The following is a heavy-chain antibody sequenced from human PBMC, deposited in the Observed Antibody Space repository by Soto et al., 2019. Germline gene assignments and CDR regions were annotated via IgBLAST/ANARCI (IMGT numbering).Heavy chain of an antibody. CDR3: ATISFSALNMRAFDF. Sequence: EVQLVESGGGWVQPGESLRLSCAASGFSFSSHWMSWVRQAPGKGLEWVANIKGDGSEENYVDSLKGRFTISRDNARNTLLLQRNSLRAQGTARYYCATISFSALNMRAFDFWGRGTMVTVSS. D-gene: IGHD2-21*01. V-gene: IGHV3-7*01. CDR1: GFSFSSHW. J-gene: IGHJ3*01. CDR2: IKGDGSEE.